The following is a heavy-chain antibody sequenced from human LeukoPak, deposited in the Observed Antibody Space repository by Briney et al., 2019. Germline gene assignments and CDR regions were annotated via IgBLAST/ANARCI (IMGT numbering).Heavy chain of an antibody. CDR2: ISASDRRT. D-gene: IGHD6-19*01. J-gene: IGHJ4*02. CDR1: GFTFGNYG. V-gene: IGHV3-23*01. Sequence: GGSLRLSCAASGFTFGNYGMSWVRQAPGKGLEWVSAISASDRRTYYADSVKGRFTISRDNSKNTLYLQMNSLRAEDTHIYYCAKTHLPGIAVTGPDYWGQGTLVTVSS. CDR3: AKTHLPGIAVTGPDY.